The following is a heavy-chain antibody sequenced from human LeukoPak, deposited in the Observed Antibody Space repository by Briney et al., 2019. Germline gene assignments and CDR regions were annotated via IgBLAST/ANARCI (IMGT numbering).Heavy chain of an antibody. J-gene: IGHJ6*03. D-gene: IGHD3-16*01. CDR1: GYTFTGSY. Sequence: ASVKVSCKASGYTFTGSYLHWVRQAPGQGLEWMGWINPNSGGTNYAQKFQGRVTMTRDTSISTAYMELSRLRSDDTAVYYCARAYHYYYYYMDVWGKGTTVTISS. CDR2: INPNSGGT. V-gene: IGHV1-2*02. CDR3: ARAYHYYYYYMDV.